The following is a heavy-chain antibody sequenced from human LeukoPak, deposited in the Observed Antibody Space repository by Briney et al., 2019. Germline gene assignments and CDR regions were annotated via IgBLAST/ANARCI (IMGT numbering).Heavy chain of an antibody. V-gene: IGHV3-30*18. CDR3: AKIPGVYYYYYGMDV. CDR2: ITYDGSNK. CDR1: GFTFSSYG. J-gene: IGHJ6*04. Sequence: PGGSLRLSCAASGFTFSSYGMHWVRQAPGKGLEWVAVITYDGSNKYYADSVKGGFTISRDNSKTTLYLQMNSLRAEDTALYYCAKIPGVYYYYYGMDVWGKGTTVTVSS. D-gene: IGHD3-3*01.